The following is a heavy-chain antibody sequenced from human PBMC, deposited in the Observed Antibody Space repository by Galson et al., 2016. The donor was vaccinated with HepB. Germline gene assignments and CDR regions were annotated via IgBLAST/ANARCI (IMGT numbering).Heavy chain of an antibody. J-gene: IGHJ3*02. V-gene: IGHV3-73*01. Sequence: SLRLSCAASGFALSDSAVHWVRQASGKGLEWVGRIRSKADNHSPIYDASVKGRFTFFRDDSMNTAYLQMNSLKTEDTAVYYCAVVLGGSDVFDIWGQGTMVTVSS. CDR2: IRSKADNHSP. CDR3: AVVLGGSDVFDI. CDR1: GFALSDSA. D-gene: IGHD1-26*01.